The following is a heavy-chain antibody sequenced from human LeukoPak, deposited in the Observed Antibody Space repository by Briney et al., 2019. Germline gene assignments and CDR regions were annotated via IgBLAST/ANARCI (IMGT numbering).Heavy chain of an antibody. Sequence: SETLSLTCAVYGGSFSGYYWSWIRQPPGKGLEWIGEINHSGSTNYNPSLKSRVTISVDTSKNQFSLKLSSVTAADTAVYYCARHDVTIFGVVSATHFDYWGQGTLVTVSS. CDR1: GGSFSGYY. CDR2: INHSGST. V-gene: IGHV4-34*01. J-gene: IGHJ4*02. D-gene: IGHD3-3*01. CDR3: ARHDVTIFGVVSATHFDY.